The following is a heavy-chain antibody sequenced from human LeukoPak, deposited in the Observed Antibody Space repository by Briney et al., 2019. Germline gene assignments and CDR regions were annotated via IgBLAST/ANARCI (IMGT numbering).Heavy chain of an antibody. CDR3: ARDLVVPAAMPAMTLAFDI. CDR2: IIPIFGTA. V-gene: IGHV1-69*13. J-gene: IGHJ3*02. D-gene: IGHD2-2*01. Sequence: EASVKVSCKASGGTFSSYAISWVRQAPGQGLEWMGGIIPIFGTANYAQKFQGRVTITADESTSTAYMELSSLRSEDTAVYYCARDLVVPAAMPAMTLAFDIWGQGTMVTVSS. CDR1: GGTFSSYA.